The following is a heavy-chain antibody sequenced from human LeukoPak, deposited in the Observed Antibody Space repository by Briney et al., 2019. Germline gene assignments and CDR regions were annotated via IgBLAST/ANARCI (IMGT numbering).Heavy chain of an antibody. CDR1: GGSIRSSSYY. J-gene: IGHJ4*02. CDR2: VHHTGSA. Sequence: SETLSLTCTVSGGSIRSSSYYWGWIRQSPGKGLEWIGEVHHTGSANYNPSLRSRVTISADTSKKQFSLRVYSVTAADTAVYYCARVPSRVFGVVTHPFDYWGQGTLVTVSS. V-gene: IGHV4-39*07. CDR3: ARVPSRVFGVVTHPFDY. D-gene: IGHD3-3*01.